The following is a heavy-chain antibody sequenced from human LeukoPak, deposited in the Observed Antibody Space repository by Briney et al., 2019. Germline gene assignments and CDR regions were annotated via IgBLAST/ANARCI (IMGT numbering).Heavy chain of an antibody. Sequence: SVKVSCKASGGTFSSYTISWVRQAPGQGLEWMGRIIPILGIANYAQKFQGRVTMTRDTSTSTVYMELSSLRSEDTAVYYCARDSGGPYSSSWYEAFDIWGQGTMVTVSS. V-gene: IGHV1-69*04. J-gene: IGHJ3*02. CDR2: IIPILGIA. CDR1: GGTFSSYT. CDR3: ARDSGGPYSSSWYEAFDI. D-gene: IGHD6-13*01.